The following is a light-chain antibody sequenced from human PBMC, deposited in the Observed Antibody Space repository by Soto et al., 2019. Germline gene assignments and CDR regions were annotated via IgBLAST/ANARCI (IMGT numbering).Light chain of an antibody. V-gene: IGLV2-11*01. J-gene: IGLJ1*01. Sequence: QPALTLPRPVSGTPEQPVTISSTGPSSDVGGYNYVSVYEQHLGKAARLLIYDVRRRPGRVPDRFTGSKSGNTASLTISPLQAEDAADYKCCSDACSYSYGFGSGTKVPV. CDR1: SSDVGGYNY. CDR3: CSDACSYSYG. CDR2: DVR.